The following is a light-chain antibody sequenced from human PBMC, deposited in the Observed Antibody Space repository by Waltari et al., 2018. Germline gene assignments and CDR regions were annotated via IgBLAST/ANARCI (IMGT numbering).Light chain of an antibody. CDR2: AAS. Sequence: EIVFTQSPGTLSLSPGERATLSCMASQSVSSSYLAWYQQKPGQAPRLLIYAASSRATGIPDRFSGGGSGTDFTLTISRLEPEDFAVYYCQQYGTSRLTFGGGTKVEIK. CDR1: QSVSSSY. J-gene: IGKJ4*01. V-gene: IGKV3-20*01. CDR3: QQYGTSRLT.